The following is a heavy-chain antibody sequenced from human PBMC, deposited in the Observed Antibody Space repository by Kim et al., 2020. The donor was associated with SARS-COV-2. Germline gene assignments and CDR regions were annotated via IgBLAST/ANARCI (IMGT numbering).Heavy chain of an antibody. CDR3: ARDVPWNDFPDAFDI. Sequence: PSLKSRVTISVDTSKNQFSLKLSSVTAADTAVYYCARDVPWNDFPDAFDIWGQGTMVTVSS. D-gene: IGHD1-1*01. V-gene: IGHV4-59*01. J-gene: IGHJ3*02.